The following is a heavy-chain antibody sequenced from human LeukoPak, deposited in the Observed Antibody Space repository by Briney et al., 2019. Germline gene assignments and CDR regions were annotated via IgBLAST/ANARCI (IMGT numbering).Heavy chain of an antibody. D-gene: IGHD3-10*01. CDR3: ARDRLWFGELLYYYYYGMDV. Sequence: GGSLSLSCAASGFTFSSYWMSWVRQAPGKGLEWVANIKQDGSEKYYVDSVKGRFTISRDNAKNSLYLQMNSLRAEDTAVYYCARDRLWFGELLYYYYYGMDVWGQGTTVTVSS. CDR1: GFTFSSYW. V-gene: IGHV3-7*01. CDR2: IKQDGSEK. J-gene: IGHJ6*02.